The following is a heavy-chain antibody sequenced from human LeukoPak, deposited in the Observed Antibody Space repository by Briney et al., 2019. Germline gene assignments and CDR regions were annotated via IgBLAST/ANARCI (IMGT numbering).Heavy chain of an antibody. CDR2: ISYDGSNK. J-gene: IGHJ3*02. V-gene: IGHV3-30-3*01. D-gene: IGHD2-2*01. Sequence: GGSLRLSCAASGFTFSSYAMHWVRQAPGKGLEWVAVISYDGSNKYYADSVKGRFTISRDNSKNTLYLQMNSLRAEDTAVYYCASLVVPAAIDAFDIWGQGTMVTVSS. CDR1: GFTFSSYA. CDR3: ASLVVPAAIDAFDI.